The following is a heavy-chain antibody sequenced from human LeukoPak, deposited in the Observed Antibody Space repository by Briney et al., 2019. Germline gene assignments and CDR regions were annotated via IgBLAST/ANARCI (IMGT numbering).Heavy chain of an antibody. V-gene: IGHV4-34*01. CDR3: ASHLVGAAYNWFDP. Sequence: PSETLSLTCTVSGGSISSYYWSWIRQPPGKGLEWIGEINHSGSTNYNPSLKSRVTISVDTSKNQFSLKLSSVTAADTAVYYCASHLVGAAYNWFDPWGQGTLVTVSS. CDR2: INHSGST. D-gene: IGHD1-26*01. J-gene: IGHJ5*02. CDR1: GGSISSYY.